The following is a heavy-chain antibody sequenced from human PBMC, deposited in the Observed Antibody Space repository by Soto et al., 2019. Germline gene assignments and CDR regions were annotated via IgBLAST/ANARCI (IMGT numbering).Heavy chain of an antibody. V-gene: IGHV3-21*01. Sequence: GGSLRVSCAASGGSCSGYSMNCVSQAPGKVLQWVSSINWSGSYIYYADSVKGRFTISRDNAKNSLYLQMDSLRAEDTAVYYCAKSLDDTLAWFDPWGQATLVTVSS. CDR2: INWSGSYI. CDR3: AKSLDDTLAWFDP. J-gene: IGHJ5*02. CDR1: GGSCSGYS. D-gene: IGHD3-3*02.